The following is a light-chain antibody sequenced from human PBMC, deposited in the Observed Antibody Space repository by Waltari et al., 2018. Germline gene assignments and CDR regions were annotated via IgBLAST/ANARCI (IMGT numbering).Light chain of an antibody. Sequence: QLVLTQSPSASASLGASVKLTCTLSSGHSSYAIAWHQQQSEKGPRYLMKLNSDGSHGKGDGIPDRFSGSSSGAERYLTISSLQSEDEADYYCQTWGTGIRVFGGGTKLTVL. CDR2: LNSDGSH. J-gene: IGLJ2*01. V-gene: IGLV4-69*01. CDR3: QTWGTGIRV. CDR1: SGHSSYA.